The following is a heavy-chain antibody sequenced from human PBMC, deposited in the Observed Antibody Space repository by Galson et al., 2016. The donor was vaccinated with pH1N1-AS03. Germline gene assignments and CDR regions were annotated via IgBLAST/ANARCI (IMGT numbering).Heavy chain of an antibody. J-gene: IGHJ4*02. CDR1: TDNFVDYG. CDR2: IVLFSVTK. V-gene: IGHV1-69*13. CDR3: ARDRYHGLPGDYYESAY. Sequence: SVKVSCKASTDNFVDYGISWVRQAPGQGLEWMGGIVLFSVTKDYAQKFQGRISITADESTSTAYMELSSLTSEDTAVYYCARDRYHGLPGDYYESAYWGQGTLVTVSS. D-gene: IGHD3-22*01.